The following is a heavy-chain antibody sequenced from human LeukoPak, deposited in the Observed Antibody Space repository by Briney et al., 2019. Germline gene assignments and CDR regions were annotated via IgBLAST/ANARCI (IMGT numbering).Heavy chain of an antibody. CDR3: ARGAEYYAIWRGYAGYSDY. D-gene: IGHD3-3*01. V-gene: IGHV4-38-2*02. Sequence: SETLSLTCTVSGYSISNGYYWGWIRQPPGKGLEWVGSIYHRGSTYYNPSLRSRVTISLDRSKKKFSLKLTSVTAADTAVYFCARGAEYYAIWRGYAGYSDYWGQGTSVTVSS. CDR1: GYSISNGYY. CDR2: IYHRGST. J-gene: IGHJ4*02.